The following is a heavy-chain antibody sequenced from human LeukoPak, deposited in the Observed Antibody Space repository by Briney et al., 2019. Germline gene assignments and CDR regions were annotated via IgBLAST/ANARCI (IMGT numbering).Heavy chain of an antibody. J-gene: IGHJ4*02. CDR3: AKGPGIAAAGHFDY. CDR1: GFTFSNYN. D-gene: IGHD6-13*01. V-gene: IGHV3-48*01. Sequence: GGSLRLSCAASGFTFSNYNMNWVRQAPGKGLEWVSYISSSSSTIYYADSVKGRFTISRDNSKNTLYLQINSLRAEDTAVYYCAKGPGIAAAGHFDYWGQGTLVTVSS. CDR2: ISSSSSTI.